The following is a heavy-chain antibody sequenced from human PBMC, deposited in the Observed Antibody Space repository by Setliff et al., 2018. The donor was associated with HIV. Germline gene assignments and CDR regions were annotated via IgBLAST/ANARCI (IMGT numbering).Heavy chain of an antibody. V-gene: IGHV4-39*07. CDR2: IYTSGST. D-gene: IGHD2-21*02. CDR3: ARQYGGNSPVSYWYFDL. J-gene: IGHJ2*01. CDR1: GGSISSSSYY. Sequence: PSETLSLTCTVSGGSISSSSYYWGWIRQPPGKGLEWIGSIYTSGSTNYNPSLKSRVTISVDTSKNQFSLKLSSVTAADTAVYYCARQYGGNSPVSYWYFDLWGRGTLVTVSS.